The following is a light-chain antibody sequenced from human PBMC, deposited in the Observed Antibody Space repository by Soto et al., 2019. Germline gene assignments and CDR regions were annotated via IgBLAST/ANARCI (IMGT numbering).Light chain of an antibody. CDR1: QSVSSSY. Sequence: EMALTQSPGAMSLSPRRCATRSLRARQSVSSSYLAWYQQKPGQAPRLLIYGASSRATGIPDRFSGSGSGTDFTLTISRLEPEDFAVYYCQQYGSSKWTFGQGTKVDNK. CDR2: GAS. J-gene: IGKJ1*01. V-gene: IGKV3-20*01. CDR3: QQYGSSKWT.